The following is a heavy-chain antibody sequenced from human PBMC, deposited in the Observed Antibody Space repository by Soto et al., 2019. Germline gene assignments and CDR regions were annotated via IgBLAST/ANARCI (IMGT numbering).Heavy chain of an antibody. CDR1: GGSISSSSYY. D-gene: IGHD6-13*01. CDR2: IYYSGST. V-gene: IGHV4-39*01. CDR3: ARQEQQSYGMDV. Sequence: SETLSLTCTVSGGSISSSSYYWGWVRQPPGKGLEWIGSIYYSGSTYYNPALKSRVTISVDTSKNQFSLKLSSVTAADTAVYYCARQEQQSYGMDVWSQGTTVTVSS. J-gene: IGHJ6*02.